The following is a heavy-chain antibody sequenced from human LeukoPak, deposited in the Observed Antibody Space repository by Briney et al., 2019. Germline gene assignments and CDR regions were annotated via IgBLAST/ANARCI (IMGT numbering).Heavy chain of an antibody. V-gene: IGHV1-46*01. D-gene: IGHD6-19*01. CDR1: GYTFTSYY. CDR3: ARVGGAVAGTSWYFDL. J-gene: IGHJ2*01. Sequence: ASVKVSCKASGYTFTSYYMHWVRQAPGQGLEWMGIINPSGGSTSYAQKFQGRVTMTRDTSTSTVYMELSSLRSEDTAVYYCARVGGAVAGTSWYFDLWGRGTLVTVSS. CDR2: INPSGGST.